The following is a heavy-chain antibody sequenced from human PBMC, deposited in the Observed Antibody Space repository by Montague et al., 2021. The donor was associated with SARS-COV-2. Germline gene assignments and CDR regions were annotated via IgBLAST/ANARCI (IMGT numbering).Heavy chain of an antibody. J-gene: IGHJ3*02. D-gene: IGHD2-2*01. V-gene: IGHV4-61*08. Sequence: SETLSLTCTVSGGSVTSGDYYWTWIRQPPGKGLEWIGYIYNTGRTNYNPSLKSRVTISMDTSKNQFSLKVDSASAADTAVYYCATEMPAYDVFDIWGQGTTVTVSS. CDR1: GGSVTSGDYY. CDR3: ATEMPAYDVFDI. CDR2: IYNTGRT.